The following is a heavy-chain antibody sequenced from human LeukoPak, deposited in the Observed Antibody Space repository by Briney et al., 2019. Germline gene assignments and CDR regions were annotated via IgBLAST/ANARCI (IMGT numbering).Heavy chain of an antibody. CDR1: GGSISSYY. CDR2: IYYSGST. V-gene: IGHV4-59*08. Sequence: SETLSLTCTVSGGSISSYYWSWIRQPPGKGLEWIGYIYYSGSTNYNPSLKNRVTISVDTSKNQFSLKLSSVTAADTAVYYCAKDRERPSQFDYWGQGTLVTVSS. D-gene: IGHD2-15*01. CDR3: AKDRERPSQFDY. J-gene: IGHJ4*02.